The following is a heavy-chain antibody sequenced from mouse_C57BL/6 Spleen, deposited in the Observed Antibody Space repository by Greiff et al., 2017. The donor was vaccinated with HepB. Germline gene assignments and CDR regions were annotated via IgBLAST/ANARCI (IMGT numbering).Heavy chain of an antibody. CDR2: INPSNGGT. Sequence: QVQLKQPGTELVKPGASVKLSCKASGYTFTSYWMHWVKQRPGQGLEWIGNINPSNGGTNYNEKFKSKATLTVDKSSSTAYMQLSSLTSEDSAVYYCARSTGWLLIPDYWGQGTTLTVSS. D-gene: IGHD2-3*01. CDR1: GYTFTSYW. V-gene: IGHV1-53*01. CDR3: ARSTGWLLIPDY. J-gene: IGHJ2*01.